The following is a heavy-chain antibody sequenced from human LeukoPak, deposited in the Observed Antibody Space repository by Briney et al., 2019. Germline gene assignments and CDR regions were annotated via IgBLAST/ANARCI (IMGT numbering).Heavy chain of an antibody. CDR1: GFTFSTYG. CDR3: AKPPGLRRLDP. V-gene: IGHV3-23*01. Sequence: GTLRLSCAASGFTFSTYGMSWVRQAPGKGLEWVSGISGSGGSTYNADSVKGRFTISRDNSKNTLYLQMNSLRAEDTAVYYCAKPPGLRRLDPWGQGTLVTVSS. J-gene: IGHJ5*02. D-gene: IGHD5-12*01. CDR2: ISGSGGST.